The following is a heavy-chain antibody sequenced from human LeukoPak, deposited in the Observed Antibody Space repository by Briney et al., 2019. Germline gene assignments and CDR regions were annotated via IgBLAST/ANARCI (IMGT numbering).Heavy chain of an antibody. CDR2: ISNSGTIM. V-gene: IGHV3-48*03. CDR3: AGPRYSPDAFDI. Sequence: PGGSLRLSCAASGFTFSSYEMNWVRQAPGKGLEWVSYISNSGTIMYYADSVKGRFTISRDSAKNSLYLQMNSLRAEDTAVYYCAGPRYSPDAFDIWGKGTMVTVSS. CDR1: GFTFSSYE. D-gene: IGHD1-14*01. J-gene: IGHJ3*02.